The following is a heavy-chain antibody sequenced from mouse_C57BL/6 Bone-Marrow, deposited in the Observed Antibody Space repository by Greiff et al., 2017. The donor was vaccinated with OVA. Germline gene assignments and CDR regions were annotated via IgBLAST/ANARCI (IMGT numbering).Heavy chain of an antibody. V-gene: IGHV10-1*01. J-gene: IGHJ4*01. CDR2: IRSKSNNYAT. CDR1: GFSFNTYA. Sequence: EVKLVESGGGLVQPKGSLKLSCAASGFSFNTYAMNWVRQAPGKGLEWVARIRSKSNNYATYYADSVKDRFTISRDDSESMLYLQMNNLKTEDTAMYYCVRRGYDYLYYAMDYWGQGTSVTVSS. CDR3: VRRGYDYLYYAMDY. D-gene: IGHD2-4*01.